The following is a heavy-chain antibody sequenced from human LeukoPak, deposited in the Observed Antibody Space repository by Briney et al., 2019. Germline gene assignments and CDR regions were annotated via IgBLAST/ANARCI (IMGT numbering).Heavy chain of an antibody. CDR1: GGTFSSYA. J-gene: IGHJ4*02. V-gene: IGHV1-69*05. Sequence: GASVKVSCKASGGTFSSYAISWVRQAPGQGLEWMGGIIPIFGTANYAQKFQGRVTITTDESTSTAYMALSSLRSEDTAVYYCAIQDTAMVSGFDYWGQGTLVTASP. D-gene: IGHD5-18*01. CDR2: IIPIFGTA. CDR3: AIQDTAMVSGFDY.